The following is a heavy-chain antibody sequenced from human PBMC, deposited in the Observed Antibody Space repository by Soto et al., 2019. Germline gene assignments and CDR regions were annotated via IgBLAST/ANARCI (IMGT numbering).Heavy chain of an antibody. CDR3: ARECPPLNAHPLDS. CDR2: IDTSDRT. CDR1: GGSISSCY. D-gene: IGHD2-8*01. Sequence: PSETLSLTCTVSGGSISSCYWSWVRQPAGKGLEWIGRIDTSDRTNYNPSLRSRVTMSIDTSKNQFSLKLKSVTAADTAVYFCARECPPLNAHPLDSWGQGTLVTVSS. J-gene: IGHJ4*02. V-gene: IGHV4-4*07.